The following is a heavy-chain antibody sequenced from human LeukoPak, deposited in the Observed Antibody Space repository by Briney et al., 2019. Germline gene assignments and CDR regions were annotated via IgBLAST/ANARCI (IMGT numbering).Heavy chain of an antibody. J-gene: IGHJ4*02. Sequence: GGSLRLSCAASGFTFNTHAISWVRQAPGKGLEWVAAVSDTGDLTYSADSVKGRFAISRDNSKNTAFLQMYSLRAEDTALYYCAKGGLRSGYSFDDWGQRTLVSVSS. CDR3: AKGGLRSGYSFDD. D-gene: IGHD3-9*01. V-gene: IGHV3-23*01. CDR2: VSDTGDLT. CDR1: GFTFNTHA.